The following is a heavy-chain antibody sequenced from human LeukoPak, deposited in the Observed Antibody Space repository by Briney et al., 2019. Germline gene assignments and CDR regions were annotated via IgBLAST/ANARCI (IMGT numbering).Heavy chain of an antibody. Sequence: GGSLRLSCAASEFTFSSYWMSWVRQAPGKGLEWVATIKFDGSEKTYVDSVKGRFTISRDNTKNSLYLQMNSLRAEDTAVYYCARDPPYSNFDYWGQGTLVTVSS. CDR2: IKFDGSEK. V-gene: IGHV3-7*01. CDR1: EFTFSSYW. J-gene: IGHJ4*02. CDR3: ARDPPYSNFDY. D-gene: IGHD1-26*01.